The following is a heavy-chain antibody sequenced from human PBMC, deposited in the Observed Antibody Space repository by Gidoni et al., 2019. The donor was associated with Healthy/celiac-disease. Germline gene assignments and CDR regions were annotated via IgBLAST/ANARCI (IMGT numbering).Heavy chain of an antibody. CDR2: IRSKAYGGTT. J-gene: IGHJ4*02. V-gene: IGHV3-49*04. Sequence: EVQLVESGGDLVQPGRSLRLSCTASGFTFGDYAMSWVRQAPGKGLEWVGFIRSKAYGGTTEYAASVKGRFTISRDDSKSIAYLQMNSLKTEDTAVYYCTRLDGLIGYGYGDYWGQGTLVTVSS. D-gene: IGHD5-18*01. CDR1: GFTFGDYA. CDR3: TRLDGLIGYGYGDY.